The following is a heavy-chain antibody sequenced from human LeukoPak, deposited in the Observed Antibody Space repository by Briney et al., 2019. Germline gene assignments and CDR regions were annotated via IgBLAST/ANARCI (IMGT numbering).Heavy chain of an antibody. CDR1: GFTVSSNY. Sequence: GGSLRLSCAASGFTVSSNYMSWVRQAPGKGLEWVSVIYSDGSTDYADSVKGRFTISRDKSKNTLYLQMNSLRVEDTAVYYCARSGKVVTAMYAFDIWGQGTMVTVSS. J-gene: IGHJ3*02. D-gene: IGHD2-21*02. CDR3: ARSGKVVTAMYAFDI. V-gene: IGHV3-66*01. CDR2: IYSDGST.